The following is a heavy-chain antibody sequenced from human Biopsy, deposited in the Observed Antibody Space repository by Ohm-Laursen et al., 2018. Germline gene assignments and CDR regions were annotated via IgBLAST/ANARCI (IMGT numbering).Heavy chain of an antibody. V-gene: IGHV4-34*01. Sequence: SETLSLTCPVYGGSLSGYYWNWIRQSPGKGLEWIGEINHRGFTSNNPSLKSRVTISVDTSKNQFSLKLGSVTAADTAVYYCAKNLAVSFYALDIWGQGTMVTVSS. J-gene: IGHJ3*02. CDR1: GGSLSGYY. CDR2: INHRGFT. D-gene: IGHD2/OR15-2a*01. CDR3: AKNLAVSFYALDI.